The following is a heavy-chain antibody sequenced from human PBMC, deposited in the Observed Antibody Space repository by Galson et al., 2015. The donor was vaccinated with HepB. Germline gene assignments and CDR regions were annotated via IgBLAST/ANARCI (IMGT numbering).Heavy chain of an antibody. Sequence: SLRLSCAASGFTFSSYAMTWVRQAPGKGLEWVSSISGSAGNSYYADSVKGRFTISRDNSKNALYLQMNSLRAEDTAVYYCAKSSLSSRYCSSTSCYNDFDYWGQGTLVTVSS. J-gene: IGHJ4*02. D-gene: IGHD2-2*02. CDR2: ISGSAGNS. CDR3: AKSSLSSRYCSSTSCYNDFDY. CDR1: GFTFSSYA. V-gene: IGHV3-23*01.